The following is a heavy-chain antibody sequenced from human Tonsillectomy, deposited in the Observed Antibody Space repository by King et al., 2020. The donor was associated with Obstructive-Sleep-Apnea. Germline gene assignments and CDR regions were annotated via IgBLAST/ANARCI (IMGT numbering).Heavy chain of an antibody. CDR2: IYHSGST. D-gene: IGHD3-22*01. V-gene: IGHV4-38-2*02. Sequence: VQLQESGPGLVKPSETLSLTCTVSDYSISSDYYWGCIRHPPGKGLEWIGSIYHSGSTYYNPDLKSRVTISVDTAKNPFSLKLSSVTAADTAVYYCARADSSGYYNWVYWGQGTLVTVSS. CDR1: DYSISSDYY. J-gene: IGHJ4*02. CDR3: ARADSSGYYNWVY.